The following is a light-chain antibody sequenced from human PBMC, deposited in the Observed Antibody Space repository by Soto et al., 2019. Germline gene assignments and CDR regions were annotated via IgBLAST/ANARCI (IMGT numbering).Light chain of an antibody. J-gene: IGKJ1*01. CDR2: NAS. V-gene: IGKV1-5*03. CDR1: QTIRSY. Sequence: DIQMTQSPSTLSASVGDRVTITCRASQTIRSYLDWYQQKPGKAPNLLIYNASSLQSGVPSRFSGSGSGTEFTLTISSLQPEDFATYYCQQNISYPRTFGQGTKVDIK. CDR3: QQNISYPRT.